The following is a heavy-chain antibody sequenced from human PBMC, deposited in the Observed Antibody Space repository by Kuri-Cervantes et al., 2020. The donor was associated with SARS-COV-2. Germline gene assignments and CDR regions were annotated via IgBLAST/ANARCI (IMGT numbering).Heavy chain of an antibody. CDR2: ISWNSGNI. V-gene: IGHV3-9*01. CDR1: GFIFDAYA. D-gene: IGHD4-23*01. J-gene: IGHJ4*02. CDR3: AEDLNGGPRSLDY. Sequence: SLKISCAASGFIFDAYAMHWVRQAPGKGLEWVSCISWNSGNIGYADSVKGRFTISRDNAKNSLYLQMNSLRAEDTALYYCAEDLNGGPRSLDYWGQGTLVTVSS.